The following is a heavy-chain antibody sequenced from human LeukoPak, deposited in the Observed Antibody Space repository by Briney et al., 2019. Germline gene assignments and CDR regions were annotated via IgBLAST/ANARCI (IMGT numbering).Heavy chain of an antibody. CDR1: GFTFDDYA. J-gene: IGHJ4*02. CDR2: ISWNSGSI. V-gene: IGHV3-9*01. D-gene: IGHD2-15*01. CDR3: AKAPSGYCSGGSCYSNYFDY. Sequence: GGSLRLSCAACGFTFDDYAMPWVRQAPGKGLEWVSGISWNSGSIGYADSVKGRFTISRDNAKNSLYLQMNSLRAEDTALYYCAKAPSGYCSGGSCYSNYFDYWGQGTLVTVSS.